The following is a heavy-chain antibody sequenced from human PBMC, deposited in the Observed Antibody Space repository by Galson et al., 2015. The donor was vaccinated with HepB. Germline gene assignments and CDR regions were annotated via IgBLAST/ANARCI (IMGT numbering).Heavy chain of an antibody. D-gene: IGHD3-16*02. CDR2: IYYSGST. CDR3: ARDRYSFDY. CDR1: GGSISSSSYY. V-gene: IGHV4-39*07. Sequence: ETLSLTCTVSGGSISSSSYYWGWIRQPPGKGLEWIGSIYYSGSTYYNPSLKSRVTISVDTSKNQFSLKLSSVTAADTAVYYCARDRYSFDYWGQGTLVTVSS. J-gene: IGHJ4*02.